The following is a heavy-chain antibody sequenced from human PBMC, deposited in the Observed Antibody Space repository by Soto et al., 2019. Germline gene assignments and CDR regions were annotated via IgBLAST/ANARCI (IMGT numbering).Heavy chain of an antibody. V-gene: IGHV4-39*01. CDR1: GGSISSSSYY. Sequence: SETLSLTCTVSGGSISSSSYYWGWIRQPPGKGLEWIGSIYYSGSTYYNPSLKSRVTISVDTSKNQFSLKLSSVTAADTAVYYCARPLRGYCSGGSCYSNYYYYYMDVWGKGTTVTVSS. CDR3: ARPLRGYCSGGSCYSNYYYYYMDV. CDR2: IYYSGST. J-gene: IGHJ6*03. D-gene: IGHD2-15*01.